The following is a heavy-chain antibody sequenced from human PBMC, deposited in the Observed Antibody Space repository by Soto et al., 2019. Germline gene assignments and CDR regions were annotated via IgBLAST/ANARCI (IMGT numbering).Heavy chain of an antibody. CDR3: ARGRASGSYYLLDY. CDR1: GNTFTSYD. J-gene: IGHJ4*02. CDR2: INPNSGNI. V-gene: IGHV1-8*01. Sequence: ASVKVSCKASGNTFTSYDINGVRQATGQGLEWMGWINPNSGNIGYAQKFQGRVTMTRDTAIRTAYMEVSRLRSDDTAVYYCARGRASGSYYLLDYWGQGTLVTVSS. D-gene: IGHD3-10*01.